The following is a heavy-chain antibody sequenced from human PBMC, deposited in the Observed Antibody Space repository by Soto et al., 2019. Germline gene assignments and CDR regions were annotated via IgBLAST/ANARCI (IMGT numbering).Heavy chain of an antibody. J-gene: IGHJ4*02. Sequence: QVHLVESGGGVVQPGRSLRLSCAASGFMFSSHGMHWIRQAPGKGLEWVAVIWYDGSNKYYADSGKGRFTISRANSKNTLDLQMNILSVEGAAVYSCGPDPLDYWGQGTLFTVSS. V-gene: IGHV3-33*01. CDR3: GPDPLDY. CDR1: GFMFSSHG. CDR2: IWYDGSNK.